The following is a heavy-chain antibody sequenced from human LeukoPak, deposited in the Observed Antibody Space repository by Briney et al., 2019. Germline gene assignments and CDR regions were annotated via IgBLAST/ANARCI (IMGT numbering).Heavy chain of an antibody. CDR3: ARGRTGTAATRLDY. V-gene: IGHV3-7*01. CDR1: GFTFSSYW. Sequence: GGSLRLSCAASGFTFSSYWMSWVRQAPGKGLEWVANIKQDGSEKYYVDSVKGRFTISRDNAKNSLYLQMNSLRAEDTAVYYCARGRTGTAATRLDYWGQGTLVTVSS. D-gene: IGHD6-13*01. J-gene: IGHJ4*02. CDR2: IKQDGSEK.